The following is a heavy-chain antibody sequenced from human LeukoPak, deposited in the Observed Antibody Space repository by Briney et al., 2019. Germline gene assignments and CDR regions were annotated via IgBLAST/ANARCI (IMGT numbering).Heavy chain of an antibody. V-gene: IGHV3-7*01. D-gene: IGHD5-18*01. Sequence: GGSLRLSCAASGFTFRAYWTSWVRQAPGKGLQWVANINQDGSEKDYVDSVKGRFTISRDNARNSLYLQMNTLRAEDTAVYFCARLRYTYGKNFDYWGQGALVTVSS. J-gene: IGHJ4*02. CDR1: GFTFRAYW. CDR3: ARLRYTYGKNFDY. CDR2: INQDGSEK.